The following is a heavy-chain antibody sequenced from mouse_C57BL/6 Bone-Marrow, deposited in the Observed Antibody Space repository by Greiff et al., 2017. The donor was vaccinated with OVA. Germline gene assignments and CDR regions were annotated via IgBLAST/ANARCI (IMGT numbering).Heavy chain of an antibody. J-gene: IGHJ4*01. Sequence: QVQLKESGPGLVAPSQSLSITCTVSGFSLTSYGVSWVRQPPGKGLEWLGVIWGDGSTNYHSALISRLSISKDNSKSQVFLKLNSLQTDDTATYYCAKTGFITTVVAHYYAMDYWGQGTSVTVSS. CDR2: IWGDGST. CDR1: GFSLTSYG. V-gene: IGHV2-3*01. CDR3: AKTGFITTVVAHYYAMDY. D-gene: IGHD1-1*01.